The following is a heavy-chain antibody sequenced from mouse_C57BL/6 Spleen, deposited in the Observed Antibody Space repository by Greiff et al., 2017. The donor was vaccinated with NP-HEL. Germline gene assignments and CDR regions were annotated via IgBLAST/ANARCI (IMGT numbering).Heavy chain of an antibody. D-gene: IGHD4-1*01. CDR2: IYPGDGDT. CDR1: GYAFSSSW. Sequence: QVQLQQSGPELVKPGASVKISCKASGYAFSSSWMNWVKQRPGKGLEWIGRIYPGDGDTNYNGKFKGKATLTADKSSSTAYMQLSRLTSEDSAVYFCARDKTGTEGYYFDYWGQGTTLTVSS. J-gene: IGHJ2*01. CDR3: ARDKTGTEGYYFDY. V-gene: IGHV1-82*01.